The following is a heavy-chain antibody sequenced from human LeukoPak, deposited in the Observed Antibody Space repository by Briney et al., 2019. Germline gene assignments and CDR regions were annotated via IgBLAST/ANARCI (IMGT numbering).Heavy chain of an antibody. CDR2: MNPNSGNT. Sequence: ASVKVSCKASGYTFTSYDINWVRQATGQGLEWMGWMNPNSGNTGYAQKFQGRVTITRNTSISTAYMELSSLRSEDTAVYYCAKDQQQLVDAFDIWGQGTMVTVSS. V-gene: IGHV1-8*01. J-gene: IGHJ3*02. D-gene: IGHD6-13*01. CDR3: AKDQQQLVDAFDI. CDR1: GYTFTSYD.